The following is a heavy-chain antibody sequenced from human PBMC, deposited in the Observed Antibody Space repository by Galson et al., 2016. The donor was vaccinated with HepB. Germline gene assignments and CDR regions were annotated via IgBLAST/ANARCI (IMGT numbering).Heavy chain of an antibody. Sequence: SLRLSCAASGFTFDDYAMHWVRQAPGKGLEWVSGISWNSGSSGYADSVKGRFSVSRDNAKNSLYLQMNSLRAEDKDFYFCAKDYSSGGFGAGGFEHWGQGTLVTVSS. CDR3: AKDYSSGGFGAGGFEH. CDR1: GFTFDDYA. J-gene: IGHJ4*02. CDR2: ISWNSGSS. V-gene: IGHV3-9*01. D-gene: IGHD6-19*01.